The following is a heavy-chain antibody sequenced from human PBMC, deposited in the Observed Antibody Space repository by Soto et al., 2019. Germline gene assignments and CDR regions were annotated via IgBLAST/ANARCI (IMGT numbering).Heavy chain of an antibody. CDR3: ARAISSSWEWRWFDP. V-gene: IGHV4-31*03. CDR2: IYYSGST. D-gene: IGHD6-13*01. Sequence: QVQLQESGPGLVKPSQTLSLTCTVSGGSISSGGYYWSWIRQHPGKGLEWIGYIYYSGSTYYNPSLKSRVTISVDTSKTRFAPKLSSVTAADTAVYYGARAISSSWEWRWFDPWGQGTLVTVSS. J-gene: IGHJ5*02. CDR1: GGSISSGGYY.